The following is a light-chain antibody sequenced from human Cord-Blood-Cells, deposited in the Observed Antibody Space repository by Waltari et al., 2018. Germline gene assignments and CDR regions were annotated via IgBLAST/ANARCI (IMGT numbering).Light chain of an antibody. CDR2: AAS. Sequence: AIRITQSPYSLSASTGDRVTITCRASQGISSSLAWYQQKPGKAPKLLIYAASTLQSGVPSRFSGSGSGTDFTLTISCLQSEDFATYYCQQYYSYPYTFGQGTKLEIK. V-gene: IGKV1-8*01. CDR3: QQYYSYPYT. J-gene: IGKJ2*01. CDR1: QGISSS.